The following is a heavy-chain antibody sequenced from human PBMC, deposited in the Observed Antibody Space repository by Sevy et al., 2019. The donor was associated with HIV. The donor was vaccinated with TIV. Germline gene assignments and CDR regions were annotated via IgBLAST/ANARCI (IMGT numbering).Heavy chain of an antibody. CDR3: VRIRFQTGAFDS. D-gene: IGHD7-27*01. Sequence: ASVKVSCKASGYTFTGHYLHWVRQAPGRGLEWMGGIDPISAGTNYAQKFKGRVTMARDTSISTAYMELSRLRFDDTAMYYGVRIRFQTGAFDSWGQGTLVTVSS. V-gene: IGHV1-2*02. CDR1: GYTFTGHY. CDR2: IDPISAGT. J-gene: IGHJ4*02.